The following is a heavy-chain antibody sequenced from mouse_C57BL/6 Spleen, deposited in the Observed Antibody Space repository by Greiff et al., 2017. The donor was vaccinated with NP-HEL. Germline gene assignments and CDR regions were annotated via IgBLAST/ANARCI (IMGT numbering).Heavy chain of an antibody. CDR2: IDPSDSAT. D-gene: IGHD1-1*01. J-gene: IGHJ2*01. CDR3: AREGYGSSPFDY. CDR1: GYTFTSYW. Sequence: QVQLQQPGAELVRPGSSVKLSCKASGYTFTSYWMHWVKQRPIQGLEWIGNIDPSDSATHYNQKFKDKATLTVDKSSSTAYMQLSSLTSEDSAVYYCAREGYGSSPFDYWGQGTTLTVSS. V-gene: IGHV1-52*01.